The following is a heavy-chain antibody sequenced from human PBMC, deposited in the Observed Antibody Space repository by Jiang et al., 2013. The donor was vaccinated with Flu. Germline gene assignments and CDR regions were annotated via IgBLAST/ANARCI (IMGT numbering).Heavy chain of an antibody. CDR2: IYHSGST. Sequence: GLVKPSETLSLTCAVSGYSISSGYYWGWIRQPPGKGLEWIGSIYHSGSTYYNPSLKSRVTISVDTSKNQFSLKLSSVTAADTAVYYCARDLGYGSGSYYGGGSRFTTPGGSHYFDYWGQGTLATVSS. CDR3: ARDLGYGSGSYYGGGSRFTTPGGSHYFDY. D-gene: IGHD3-10*01. V-gene: IGHV4-38-2*02. J-gene: IGHJ4*02. CDR1: GYSISSGYY.